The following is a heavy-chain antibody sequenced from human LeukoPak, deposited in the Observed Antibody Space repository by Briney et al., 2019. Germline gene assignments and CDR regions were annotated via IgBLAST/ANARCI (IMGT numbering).Heavy chain of an antibody. V-gene: IGHV4-59*01. CDR3: ARDLVTVTKGFDI. J-gene: IGHJ3*02. Sequence: SETLSLTCTVSGDSIRSYYWSWIRQSPEKGLEWIGTIYSSGGTLYNPSLKSRVTISIDTSKNQFSLKLSSVTAADTAVYYCARDLVTVTKGFDIWGQGTMVTVSS. CDR1: GDSIRSYY. CDR2: IYSSGGT. D-gene: IGHD4-17*01.